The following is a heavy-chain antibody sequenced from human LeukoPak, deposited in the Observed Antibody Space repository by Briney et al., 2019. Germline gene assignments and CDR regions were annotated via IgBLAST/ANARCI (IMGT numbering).Heavy chain of an antibody. Sequence: PSETLSLTCTVSGYSISSGYYWGWIRQPPRKGLEWIGSIYHTGSTYYNPSLKSRVTIPVDTSKNQFSLKLSSVTAADTAVYYCARERGYYYYYMDVWGKGTTVTVSS. D-gene: IGHD3-10*01. V-gene: IGHV4-38-2*02. CDR1: GYSISSGYY. J-gene: IGHJ6*03. CDR2: IYHTGST. CDR3: ARERGYYYYYMDV.